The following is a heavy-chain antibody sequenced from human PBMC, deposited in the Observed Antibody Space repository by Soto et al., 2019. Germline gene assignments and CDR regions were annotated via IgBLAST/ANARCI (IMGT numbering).Heavy chain of an antibody. J-gene: IGHJ5*02. Sequence: PSETLSLTCTVSGGSVSSDSYYWTWIRQPPGKGLEWIGYIYYSGSTDYNPSLKSRVIISVDTSKNQFSLKLTSVTAADTAVFYCARHYSSGSRNWFDPWGQGTLVTVSS. CDR2: IYYSGST. V-gene: IGHV4-61*01. CDR1: GGSVSSDSYY. CDR3: ARHYSSGSRNWFDP. D-gene: IGHD6-19*01.